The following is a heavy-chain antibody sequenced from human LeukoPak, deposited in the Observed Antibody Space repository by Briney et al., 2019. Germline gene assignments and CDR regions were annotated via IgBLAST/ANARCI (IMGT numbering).Heavy chain of an antibody. Sequence: PSETLSLTCAVYGGSCSGYYWSWIRQPPGKGLEWIGEINHSGSTNYNPSLKSRVTISVDTSKSQFSLKLSSVTAADTAVYYCARRNAAGKTIFGVALGYFDYWGQGTLVTVSS. V-gene: IGHV4-34*01. CDR3: ARRNAAGKTIFGVALGYFDY. CDR2: INHSGST. J-gene: IGHJ4*02. CDR1: GGSCSGYY. D-gene: IGHD3-3*01.